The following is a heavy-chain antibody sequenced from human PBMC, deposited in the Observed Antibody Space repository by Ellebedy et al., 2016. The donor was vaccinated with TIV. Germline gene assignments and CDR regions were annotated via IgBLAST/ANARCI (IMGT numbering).Heavy chain of an antibody. CDR1: GFTVSRNY. D-gene: IGHD2-8*02. V-gene: IGHV3-53*01. J-gene: IGHJ4*02. CDR2: IYSGGNT. Sequence: GESLKISCAASGFTVSRNYMSWVRQAPGKGLEWVAVIYSGGNTKYADSVKGRFTTSRDNSKNTLYLQMNSLRAEDTAVYFCARDGSSDNGGVNDMGLDYWGQGTLVTVSS. CDR3: ARDGSSDNGGVNDMGLDY.